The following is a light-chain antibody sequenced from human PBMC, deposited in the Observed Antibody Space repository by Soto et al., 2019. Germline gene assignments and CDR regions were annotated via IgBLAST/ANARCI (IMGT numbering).Light chain of an antibody. J-gene: IGKJ4*02. CDR3: QQHDSAPLR. Sequence: DIVMTQSPDSLAESLGERATINCKSSQSGLSTSNNKNYLAWHQQKPGQPPKLLMYWASSRESGVPDRFSGSGCGTDLTLAMNSWEGEDVAVCHCQQHDSAPLRFGGGTKVEIK. V-gene: IGKV4-1*01. CDR1: QSGLSTSNNKNY. CDR2: WAS.